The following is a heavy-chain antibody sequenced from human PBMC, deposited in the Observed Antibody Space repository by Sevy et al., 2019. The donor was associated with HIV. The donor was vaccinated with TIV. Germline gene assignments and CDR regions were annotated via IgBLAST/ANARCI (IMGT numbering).Heavy chain of an antibody. D-gene: IGHD3-22*01. CDR3: AKSPYYYDSSGGSY. CDR2: ISGSGGTT. V-gene: IGHV3-23*01. Sequence: GGSLRLSCAASGFTFSSYAMSWVRQAPGKGLEWVSAISGSGGTTYYADSVKGRFTISRDNSKNTLYLQMNSLRAEDTVVYYCAKSPYYYDSSGGSYWGQGTLVTVSS. J-gene: IGHJ4*02. CDR1: GFTFSSYA.